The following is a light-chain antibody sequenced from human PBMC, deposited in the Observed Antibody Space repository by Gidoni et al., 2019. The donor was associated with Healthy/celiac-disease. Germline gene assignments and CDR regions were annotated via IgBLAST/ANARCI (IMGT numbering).Light chain of an antibody. CDR1: QSVSSSY. CDR3: RQYGSSPYA. CDR2: GAS. J-gene: IGKJ2*01. Sequence: EIALTQSPGTLSLSPVERATLPCRASQSVSSSYLAWCQQKPGQAPRLLMYGASSRATGIPDRFSSSGCGTDFTITISRREPEDFAVYYCRQYGSSPYAFGQGTKLEIK. V-gene: IGKV3-20*01.